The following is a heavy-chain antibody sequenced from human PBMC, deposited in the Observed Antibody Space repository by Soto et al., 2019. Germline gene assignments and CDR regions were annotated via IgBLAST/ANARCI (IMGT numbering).Heavy chain of an antibody. CDR3: ASDIVVVPAAVPIAAFVV. CDR1: GFTLSSYS. V-gene: IGHV3-21*01. CDR2: ISSSSSYI. Sequence: GGSLRLSCAASGFTLSSYSMNWVRQAPGKGLEWVSSISSSSSYIYYADSVKGRFTISRDNAKNSLYLQMNSLRAEDTAVYYCASDIVVVPAAVPIAAFVVWGQGTTVTVSS. J-gene: IGHJ6*02. D-gene: IGHD2-2*01.